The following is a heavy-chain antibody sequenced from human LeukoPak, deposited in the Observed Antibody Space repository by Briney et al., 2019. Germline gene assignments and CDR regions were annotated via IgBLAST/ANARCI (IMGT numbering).Heavy chain of an antibody. CDR1: GFTFSSYS. J-gene: IGHJ6*03. V-gene: IGHV3-21*01. CDR2: ISSSSSYI. Sequence: KTGGSLRHSCAASGFTFSSYSMNWVRQAPGKGLEWVSSISSSSSYIYYADSVKGRFTISRDNAKNSLYLQMNSLRAEDTAVYYCARDLSPTMYYYMDVWGKGTTVTVSS. CDR3: ARDLSPTMYYYMDV. D-gene: IGHD5-24*01.